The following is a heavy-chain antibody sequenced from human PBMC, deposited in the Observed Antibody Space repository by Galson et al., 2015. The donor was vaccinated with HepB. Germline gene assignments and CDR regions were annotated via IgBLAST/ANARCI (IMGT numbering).Heavy chain of an antibody. Sequence: SVKVSCKASGYTFSKDGVHWVRQAPGQSLEWMGWINVGNGLTIYSQRFQGRVSITIDTSATTAYMDLSSLRSEDTAVYYCARAVVPGGWGQGTLVTVSS. V-gene: IGHV1-3*01. CDR3: ARAVVPGG. CDR2: INVGNGLT. J-gene: IGHJ4*02. D-gene: IGHD2-2*01. CDR1: GYTFSKDG.